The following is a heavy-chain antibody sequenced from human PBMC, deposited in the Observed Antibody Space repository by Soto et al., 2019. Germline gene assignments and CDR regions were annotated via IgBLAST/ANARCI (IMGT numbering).Heavy chain of an antibody. CDR1: GFTFSNYW. J-gene: IGHJ4*02. Sequence: AQLVESGGDLVQPGGSLRLSCAASGFTFSNYWMTWVRQAPGKGLEWVANIKQGGSEKHYVDSVKGRFTISRDNAKNSLYVQMNSLRAEDTAVYYCARVFYDGSGSYARTIDHWGQGTLVTVSS. D-gene: IGHD3-10*01. CDR2: IKQGGSEK. V-gene: IGHV3-7*05. CDR3: ARVFYDGSGSYARTIDH.